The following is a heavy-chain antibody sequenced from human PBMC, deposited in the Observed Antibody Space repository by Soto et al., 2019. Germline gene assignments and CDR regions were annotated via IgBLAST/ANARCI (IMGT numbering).Heavy chain of an antibody. J-gene: IGHJ4*02. CDR1: GGTSSSYA. Sequence: GASVKVSCKASGGTSSSYAISWVRQAPGQGLEWMGGIIPIFGTTNYAQKFQGRVTITADESTSTAYMELSSLRSEDTAVYYCAGAQGAVAEFDYWGQGTLVTVSS. V-gene: IGHV1-69*13. CDR3: AGAQGAVAEFDY. CDR2: IIPIFGTT. D-gene: IGHD6-19*01.